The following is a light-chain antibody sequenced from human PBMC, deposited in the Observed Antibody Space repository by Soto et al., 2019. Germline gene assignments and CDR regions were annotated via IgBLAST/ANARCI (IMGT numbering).Light chain of an antibody. CDR1: SSDVGSYNL. J-gene: IGLJ2*01. Sequence: QSALTQPASVSGSPGQSITISCTGTSSDVGSYNLVSWYQQHPGKAPKFMIYKGSKRPSGVSNRFSGSKSGNTASLTISGLQAEDEADYYCCSYAGSSTPHVVFGGGTKVTVL. CDR2: KGS. CDR3: CSYAGSSTPHVV. V-gene: IGLV2-23*01.